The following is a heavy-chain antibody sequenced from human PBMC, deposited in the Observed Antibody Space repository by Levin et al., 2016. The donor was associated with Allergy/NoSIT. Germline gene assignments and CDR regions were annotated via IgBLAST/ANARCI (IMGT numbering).Heavy chain of an antibody. Sequence: GESLKISCAASGFTFSSYWMGWVRQAPGKGLEWVADIKQDGSETYYVDSVKGRFTISRDNSKSTLYLQVTSLRAEDTAVYYCVMRDHSYSLPYWGQGTLLTVSS. V-gene: IGHV3-7*01. CDR2: IKQDGSET. CDR3: VMRDHSYSLPY. J-gene: IGHJ4*02. D-gene: IGHD4-11*01. CDR1: GFTFSSYW.